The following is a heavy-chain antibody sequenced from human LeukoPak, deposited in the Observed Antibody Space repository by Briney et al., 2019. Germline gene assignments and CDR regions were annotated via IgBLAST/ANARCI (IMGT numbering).Heavy chain of an antibody. Sequence: PSETLSLTCTVSGGSISSYYWSWIRQPPGKGLEWIGYINYSGSTNYNPPLKSRVTISVDTSKNQFSLKLSSVTAADTAVYHCARVRYYDSSGYYMANYFDYWGQGTLVTVSS. V-gene: IGHV4-59*01. D-gene: IGHD3-22*01. CDR2: INYSGST. CDR3: ARVRYYDSSGYYMANYFDY. CDR1: GGSISSYY. J-gene: IGHJ4*02.